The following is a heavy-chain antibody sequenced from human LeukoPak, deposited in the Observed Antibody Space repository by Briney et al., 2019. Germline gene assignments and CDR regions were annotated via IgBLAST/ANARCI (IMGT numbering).Heavy chain of an antibody. J-gene: IGHJ4*02. D-gene: IGHD3-22*01. CDR1: GFTFSGYS. V-gene: IGHV3-21*01. Sequence: GGSLRLSCTASGFTFSGYSMNWIRQAPGKGLEWVSSFGTRSTSIYHAGSVKGRFAISRDNAKNSLYLQMSSLRAEDTALYYCAREVSEGFDFWGQGTLVTVSS. CDR3: AREVSEGFDF. CDR2: FGTRSTSI.